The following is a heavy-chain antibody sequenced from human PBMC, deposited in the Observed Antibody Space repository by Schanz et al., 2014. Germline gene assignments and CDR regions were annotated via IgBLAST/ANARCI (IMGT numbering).Heavy chain of an antibody. V-gene: IGHV3-30*03. Sequence: QVQLLESGGGVVQPERSLRLSCAASGFNFANHAIHWVRQGQGNGLQWVAVISSDGSKRLYADSVKARFTISRDNSKNSVSLQMDSLRPEDTAVYFCARGPIPIQGVPMDFWGQGTLVTVSS. CDR1: GFNFANHA. CDR3: ARGPIPIQGVPMDF. CDR2: ISSDGSKR. J-gene: IGHJ4*02. D-gene: IGHD3-10*01.